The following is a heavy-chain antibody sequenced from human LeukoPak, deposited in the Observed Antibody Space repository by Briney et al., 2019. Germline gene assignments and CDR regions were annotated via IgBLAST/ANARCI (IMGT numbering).Heavy chain of an antibody. CDR1: GGTFSSYA. D-gene: IGHD6-19*01. CDR3: ARGGSGWYAVDY. J-gene: IGHJ4*02. Sequence: SVKVSCKASGGTFSSYAISWVRQAPGQGLEWMGRIIPIFGIANYAQKFQGRVTITADKSTSTAYTELSSLRSEDTAVYYCARGGSGWYAVDYWGQGTLVTVSS. CDR2: IIPIFGIA. V-gene: IGHV1-69*04.